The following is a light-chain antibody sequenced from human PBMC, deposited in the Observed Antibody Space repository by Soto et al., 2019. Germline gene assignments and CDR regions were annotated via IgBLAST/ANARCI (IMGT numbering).Light chain of an antibody. V-gene: IGKV3-11*01. J-gene: IGKJ5*01. CDR3: QQRSKWPPEVT. Sequence: EVVLTQSPATLSLSPGERATLSCRASESVNNYLAWYQQKPGQAPRLLIYDASNRATGIPARFSGSGSGTDFTLTISSLEPEDFAVYYCQQRSKWPPEVTFGQGTRLEIK. CDR2: DAS. CDR1: ESVNNY.